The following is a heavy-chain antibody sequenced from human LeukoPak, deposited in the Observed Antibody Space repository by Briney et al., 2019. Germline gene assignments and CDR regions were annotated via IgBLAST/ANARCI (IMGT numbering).Heavy chain of an antibody. D-gene: IGHD3-9*01. CDR3: ARDHGMDFDWIPTLDY. V-gene: IGHV1-8*01. CDR1: GFTFTSHD. Sequence: ASVKVSCKASGFTFTSHDYNWVRQATGQGLEWMGWMNPNSGNTGYAQKFQGRVTMTRDTSITTVYMELSSLTSEDTAVYYCARDHGMDFDWIPTLDYWGQGTLVTVSS. CDR2: MNPNSGNT. J-gene: IGHJ4*02.